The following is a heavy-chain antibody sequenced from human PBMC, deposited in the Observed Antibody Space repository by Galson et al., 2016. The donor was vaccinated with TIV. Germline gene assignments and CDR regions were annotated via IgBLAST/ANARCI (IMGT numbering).Heavy chain of an antibody. J-gene: IGHJ3*01. CDR2: MRSYFDGGTI. V-gene: IGHV3-15*01. CDR1: GFIFSNAW. Sequence: SLRLSCAGSGFIFSNAWMTWVRQAPGKGLEWVGRMRSYFDGGTIDYAALVKGRFTISRDDSKKELFLQMNSLKIDDTAVYFCATGAYGDYLGSDSLDVWGQGTKVTVS. D-gene: IGHD4-17*01. CDR3: ATGAYGDYLGSDSLDV.